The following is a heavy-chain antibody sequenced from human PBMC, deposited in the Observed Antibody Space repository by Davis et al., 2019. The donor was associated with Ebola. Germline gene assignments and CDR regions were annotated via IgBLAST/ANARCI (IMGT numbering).Heavy chain of an antibody. CDR2: INHSGST. Sequence: SETLSLTCTVSGGSISSYYWNWIRQPPGKGLEWIGEINHSGSTNYNPSLKSRVTISVDTSKNQFSLKLSSVTAADTAVYYCARNKSPEYSYGTGDYYYYGMDVWGQGTTVTVSS. CDR3: ARNKSPEYSYGTGDYYYYGMDV. V-gene: IGHV4-34*01. J-gene: IGHJ6*02. CDR1: GGSISSYY. D-gene: IGHD5-18*01.